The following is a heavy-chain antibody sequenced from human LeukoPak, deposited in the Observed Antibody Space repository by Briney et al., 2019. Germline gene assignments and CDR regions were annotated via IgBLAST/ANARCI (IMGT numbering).Heavy chain of an antibody. J-gene: IGHJ4*02. D-gene: IGHD2-2*02. CDR1: GFTFTSSA. CDR3: AAESYCSSTSCYN. CDR2: IVVGSGNT. Sequence: ASVKVSCKASGFTFTSSAMQWVRQARGQRLEWIGWIVVGSGNTNYAQKFQERVTIPRDMSTSTAYMELSSLRSEDTAVYYCAAESYCSSTSCYNWGQGTLVTVSS. V-gene: IGHV1-58*02.